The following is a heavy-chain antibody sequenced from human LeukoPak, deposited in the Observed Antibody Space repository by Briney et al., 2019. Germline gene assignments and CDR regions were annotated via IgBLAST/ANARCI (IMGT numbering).Heavy chain of an antibody. CDR2: IDSSDSYT. D-gene: IGHD6-13*01. V-gene: IGHV5-10-1*01. Sequence: GESLKISCKGSGYSFTSYWISWGRQMPGKGLEGMGRIDSSDSYTNYSPSFQGHVPISADKSISTAYLQWSSLKASDTAMYYCARHAGSSSWYFANYYYGMDVWGQGTTVTVSS. CDR3: ARHAGSSSWYFANYYYGMDV. CDR1: GYSFTSYW. J-gene: IGHJ6*02.